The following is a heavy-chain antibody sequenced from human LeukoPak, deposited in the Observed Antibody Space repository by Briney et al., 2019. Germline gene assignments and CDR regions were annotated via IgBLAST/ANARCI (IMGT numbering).Heavy chain of an antibody. D-gene: IGHD1/OR15-1a*01. CDR3: AREVTGTGREFDY. J-gene: IGHJ4*02. CDR1: GGSISYYY. Sequence: PSETLSLTCTVSGGSISYYYWSWIRQPPGKGLEWIGYIYYSGSTNYNPSLKSRVTISLDTSKNQFSLKLSSVTAADTAVYYCAREVTGTGREFDYWGQGTVATVSS. CDR2: IYYSGST. V-gene: IGHV4-59*12.